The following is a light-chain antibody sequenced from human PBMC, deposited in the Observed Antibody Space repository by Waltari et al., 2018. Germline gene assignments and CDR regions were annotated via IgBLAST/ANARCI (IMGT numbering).Light chain of an antibody. CDR2: GNS. Sequence: QSVLPQPPSVSGAPGQRVTISCTGGSSTLGAGYAVHWCQQLPGTAPKLLIYGNSNRPSGVPDRFSGSKSGTSASLAITGLQAEDEADYYCQSYDSSLSGYVFGTGTKVTVL. CDR3: QSYDSSLSGYV. J-gene: IGLJ1*01. CDR1: SSTLGAGYA. V-gene: IGLV1-40*01.